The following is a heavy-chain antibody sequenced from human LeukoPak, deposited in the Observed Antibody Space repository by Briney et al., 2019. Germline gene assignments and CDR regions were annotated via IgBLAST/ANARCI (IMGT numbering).Heavy chain of an antibody. Sequence: PGGSLRLSGAASGFTVSSNYMSWVRQAPGKGLEWVSVIYSGGSTYYADSVKGRFTISRHNSKNTLYLQMNSLRAEDTAVYYCASKQLNTYYDILTGYSNYYYYGMDVWGQGTTVTVSS. CDR1: GFTVSSNY. CDR3: ASKQLNTYYDILTGYSNYYYYGMDV. CDR2: IYSGGST. D-gene: IGHD3-9*01. V-gene: IGHV3-53*04. J-gene: IGHJ6*02.